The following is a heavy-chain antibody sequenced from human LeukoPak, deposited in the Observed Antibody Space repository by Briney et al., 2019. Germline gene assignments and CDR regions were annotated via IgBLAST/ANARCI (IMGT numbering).Heavy chain of an antibody. CDR2: ISYSGTT. CDR3: ARDRGLWLGEARDAFDI. D-gene: IGHD3-10*01. J-gene: IGHJ3*02. V-gene: IGHV4-39*07. CDR1: GDSINNNVYY. Sequence: SETLSLTCTVSGDSINNNVYYWGWIRQPPGKGLEWIVIISYSGTTYYNPSLKTRATISIDTSKNKFSLKVNSVTAADTAMYYCARDRGLWLGEARDAFDIWGQGTMVTVFS.